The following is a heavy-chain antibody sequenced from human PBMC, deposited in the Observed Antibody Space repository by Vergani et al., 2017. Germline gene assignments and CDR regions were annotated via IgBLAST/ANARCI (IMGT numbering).Heavy chain of an antibody. J-gene: IGHJ6*02. CDR3: ARDQPHRLYGMDV. V-gene: IGHV4-61*02. CDR2: IYTSGST. CDR1: GGSISSGSYY. D-gene: IGHD6-25*01. Sequence: QVQLQESGPGLVKPSQTLSLTCTVSGGSISSGSYYWSWIRPPAGKGLEWIGRIYTSGSTNYNPSLKSRVTISVDTSKNQFSLKLSSVTAADTAVYYCARDQPHRLYGMDVWGQGTTVTVSS.